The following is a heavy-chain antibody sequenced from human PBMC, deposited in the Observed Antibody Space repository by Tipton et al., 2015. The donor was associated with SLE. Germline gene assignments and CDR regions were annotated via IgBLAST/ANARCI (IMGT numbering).Heavy chain of an antibody. V-gene: IGHV4-34*01. CDR1: GGSFSGYY. Sequence: TLSLTCAVYGGSFSGYYWSWIRQPPGKGLEWIGEIYHSGSTSYNPSLKSRLTISVDTSKNQFSLKLSSVTAADAAVYYCARVVGTTTNGWFDPWGQGTLVTVSS. J-gene: IGHJ5*02. CDR2: IYHSGST. CDR3: ARVVGTTTNGWFDP. D-gene: IGHD1-26*01.